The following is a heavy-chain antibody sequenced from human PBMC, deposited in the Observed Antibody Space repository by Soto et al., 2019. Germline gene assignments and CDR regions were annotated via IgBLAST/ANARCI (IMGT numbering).Heavy chain of an antibody. CDR3: GKDQLEVPGAYSYYGRDV. D-gene: IGHD2-15*01. Sequence: GESLKISCKASGYSFSTYWIGWVRQMPGKGLEWMGIIYPGDSDTKYSPSLQGQVTISADTSISTAYLQMNNLRAEYTAVYYCGKDQLEVPGAYSYYGRDVWAKGTTVPVSS. CDR2: IYPGDSDT. J-gene: IGHJ6*04. CDR1: GYSFSTYW. V-gene: IGHV5-51*01.